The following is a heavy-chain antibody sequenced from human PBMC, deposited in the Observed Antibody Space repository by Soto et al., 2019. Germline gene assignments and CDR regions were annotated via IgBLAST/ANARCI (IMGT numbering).Heavy chain of an antibody. V-gene: IGHV2-5*02. CDR1: GFSLTTSGVG. CDR2: LYWDAGM. CDR3: AHRVLRTVFGFVTTTAIYFDF. J-gene: IGHJ4*02. D-gene: IGHD3-3*01. Sequence: QITLKESGPTVVKPTETLTLTCTFSGFSLTTSGVGLGWVRQSPGKAPEWLALLYWDAGMSDSTSLNSRLIITNDTSKNPVVLTMANVDPADTATYYCAHRVLRTVFGFVTTTAIYFDFWGPGTPVVVSS.